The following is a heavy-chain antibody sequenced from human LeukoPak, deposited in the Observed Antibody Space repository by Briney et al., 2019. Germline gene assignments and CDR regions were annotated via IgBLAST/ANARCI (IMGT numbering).Heavy chain of an antibody. CDR3: ARSYCGGDCHTLDY. CDR2: IYDSGST. CDR1: GGSIRSSYYY. V-gene: IGHV4-39*01. D-gene: IGHD2-21*02. Sequence: PSETLSLTCTVSGGSIRSSYYYWGWIRQPPGKGLEWIGSIYDSGSTYYNPSLKSRVTISVDTSKNQFSLKLNSVTAADTAVYYCARSYCGGDCHTLDYWGQGTLVTVSS. J-gene: IGHJ4*02.